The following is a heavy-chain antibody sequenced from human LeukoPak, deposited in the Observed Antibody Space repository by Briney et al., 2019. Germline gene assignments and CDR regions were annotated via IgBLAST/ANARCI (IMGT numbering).Heavy chain of an antibody. J-gene: IGHJ4*02. CDR3: AREQIIVAAIYFDY. CDR2: IYSGGNT. D-gene: IGHD2-2*02. V-gene: IGHV3-53*01. CDR1: GFTVSSNY. Sequence: PGGSLRLSCAASGFTVSSNYMSWVRQAPGKGLEWVSVIYSGGNTYYADSVKGRFTTSRDNSKNTLYLQLNSLRAEDTAVYYFAREQIIVAAIYFDYWGQGTLVTVSS.